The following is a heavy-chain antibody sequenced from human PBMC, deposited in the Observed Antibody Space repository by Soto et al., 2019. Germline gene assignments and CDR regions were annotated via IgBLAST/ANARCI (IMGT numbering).Heavy chain of an antibody. V-gene: IGHV3-33*01. Sequence: QVQLVESGGGVVQPGRSLRLSCAASGFTFSSYGMHWVRQAPGKGLEWVAVVWYDGSNKYYADSVKGRFTISRDNSKNTLYLQMNSLRAEDTAVYYYARRPYDSSGLGAFDIWGQGTMVTVSS. D-gene: IGHD3-22*01. CDR2: VWYDGSNK. CDR1: GFTFSSYG. J-gene: IGHJ3*02. CDR3: ARRPYDSSGLGAFDI.